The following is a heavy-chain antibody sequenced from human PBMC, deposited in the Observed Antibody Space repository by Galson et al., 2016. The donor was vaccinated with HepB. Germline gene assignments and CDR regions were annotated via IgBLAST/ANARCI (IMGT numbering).Heavy chain of an antibody. CDR2: ISYDGSNK. CDR3: ARLNYYDSSAYIFDF. V-gene: IGHV3-30*03. D-gene: IGHD3-22*01. CDR1: GFTFRNYD. Sequence: SLRLSCAASGFTFRNYDMHWVRQAPGKGLEWVAVISYDGSNKYYADSVKGRFTISRDNTKNTLYLQMDGLRAEDTAVYYCARLNYYDSSAYIFDFWGQGTLVTVSS. J-gene: IGHJ4*02.